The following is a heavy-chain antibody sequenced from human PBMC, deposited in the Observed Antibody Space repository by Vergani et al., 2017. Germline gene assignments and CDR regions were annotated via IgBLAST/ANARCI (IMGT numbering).Heavy chain of an antibody. CDR1: GYTFTGYY. D-gene: IGHD3-22*01. V-gene: IGHV1-2*02. J-gene: IGHJ5*02. CDR2: INPNSGGT. Sequence: QVQLVQSGAEVKKPGASVKVSCKASGYTFTGYYMHWVRQAPGQGLEWMGWINPNSGGTNYAQKFQGRVTMTRDTSISTAYMELSRLRSDDTAVYYCARLLRDSSGSLLYNWFDPWGQGTLVTVSS. CDR3: ARLLRDSSGSLLYNWFDP.